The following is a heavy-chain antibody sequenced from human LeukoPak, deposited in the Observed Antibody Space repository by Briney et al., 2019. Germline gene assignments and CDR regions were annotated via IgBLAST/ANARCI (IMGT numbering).Heavy chain of an antibody. Sequence: GRSLRLSCAASGFTFDEYTMYWVRQGPAKGLEWVSLISWDGDSTVYGDSVKGRFTISRDSRKNSLYLQMNSLRPEDTALYYCAKGKNDYWSSPLDSWGQGTLVTVSS. CDR3: AKGKNDYWSSPLDS. D-gene: IGHD3-3*01. CDR1: GFTFDEYT. V-gene: IGHV3-43*01. J-gene: IGHJ4*02. CDR2: ISWDGDST.